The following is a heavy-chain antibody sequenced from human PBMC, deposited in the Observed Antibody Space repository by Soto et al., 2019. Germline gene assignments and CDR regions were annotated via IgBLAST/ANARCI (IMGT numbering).Heavy chain of an antibody. D-gene: IGHD4-17*01. CDR1: GITFSNVR. J-gene: IGHJ3*02. Sequence: EVQLVASGGGLVKPGESLRLSRAGSGITFSNVRMTWVRQAPGTGLEWLGRIKSKTDGGTADYPAAVKGRFTISRDDSKNMLYLQLNSLKTEDTAVYYCTTDYGWAFDIWGQGTMVTVSS. CDR2: IKSKTDGGTA. V-gene: IGHV3-15*01. CDR3: TTDYGWAFDI.